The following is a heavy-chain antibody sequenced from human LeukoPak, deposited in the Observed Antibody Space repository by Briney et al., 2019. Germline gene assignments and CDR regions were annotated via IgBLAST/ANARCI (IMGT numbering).Heavy chain of an antibody. J-gene: IGHJ5*02. CDR1: GGSISSYY. D-gene: IGHD2-15*01. CDR3: ARVVVVAAIGDLFDP. CDR2: IYYSGST. V-gene: IGHV4-59*01. Sequence: SETLSLTCTVSGGSISSYYWSWIRQPPGKGLEWIGYIYYSGSTNYNPSLKSRVTISVDTSKNQFSLKLSSVTAADTAVYYCARVVVVAAIGDLFDPWGQGTLVTVSS.